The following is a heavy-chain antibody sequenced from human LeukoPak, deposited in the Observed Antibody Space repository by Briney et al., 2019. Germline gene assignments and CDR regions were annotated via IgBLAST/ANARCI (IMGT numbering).Heavy chain of an antibody. Sequence: GGSLRLSCAASGFTVSSNYMSWVRQAPGKGLEWVSVIYSGGSTYYADSVKGRFTISRDNSKNTLYLQMNSLRAEDTAVYYCTTVLTPGNYYYYGMDVWGQGTTVTVSS. CDR1: GFTVSSNY. CDR3: TTVLTPGNYYYYGMDV. CDR2: IYSGGST. V-gene: IGHV3-66*01. D-gene: IGHD2-15*01. J-gene: IGHJ6*02.